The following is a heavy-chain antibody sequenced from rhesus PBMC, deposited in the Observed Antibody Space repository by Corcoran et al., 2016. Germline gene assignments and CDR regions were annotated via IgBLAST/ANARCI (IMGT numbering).Heavy chain of an antibody. CDR1: GGSISDDYY. CDR2: IYGSDGGT. J-gene: IGHJ4*01. D-gene: IGHD6S26*01. V-gene: IGHV4-106*01. CDR3: ARDRIGIAAAGPPQYYFDY. Sequence: QVQLQESGPGLVKPSETLSLTCAVSGGSISDDYYWSWIRQPPGKGLEWIGYIYGSDGGTNYNPPLNNRVTISIDTSKNQFSLKLSSVTAADTAVYYCARDRIGIAAAGPPQYYFDYWGQGVLVTVSS.